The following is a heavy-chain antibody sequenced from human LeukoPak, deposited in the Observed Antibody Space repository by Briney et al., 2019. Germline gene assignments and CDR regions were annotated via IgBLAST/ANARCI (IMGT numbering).Heavy chain of an antibody. CDR3: ARAQHSGRRHYYYMDV. D-gene: IGHD1-14*01. Sequence: GGSLRLSCAASGFTFSSYSMNWVRQAPGEGLEWVSSISSSSSYIYYADSVKSRFTIARDNAKNSLYLQMTSLRAEDTAVYYCARAQHSGRRHYYYMDVWGKGTTVTVSS. CDR2: ISSSSSYI. J-gene: IGHJ6*03. V-gene: IGHV3-21*01. CDR1: GFTFSSYS.